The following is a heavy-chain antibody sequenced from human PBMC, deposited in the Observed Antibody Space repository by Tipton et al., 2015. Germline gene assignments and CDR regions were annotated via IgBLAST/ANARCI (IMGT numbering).Heavy chain of an antibody. CDR2: IYHSGSA. D-gene: IGHD3-22*01. CDR3: ARDYNQLLYYDGSGYYPTPFDY. J-gene: IGHJ4*02. Sequence: LRLSCTVSGGSISSPTYYWGWIRQPPGKGLEWIGSIYHSGSAYYNPSLKSRVTISVDTSKNQFSLNLTSVTAADTAVYYCARDYNQLLYYDGSGYYPTPFDYWGQGTLVSVSS. CDR1: GGSISSPTYY. V-gene: IGHV4-39*02.